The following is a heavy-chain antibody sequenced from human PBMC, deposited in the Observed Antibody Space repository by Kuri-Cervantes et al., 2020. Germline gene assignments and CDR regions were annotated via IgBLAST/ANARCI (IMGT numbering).Heavy chain of an antibody. D-gene: IGHD3-10*01. J-gene: IGHJ6*02. CDR3: TKGSSSGTAHYYYGMDV. CDR1: GGSISSYY. CDR2: IYYSGRT. Sequence: SETLSLTCTVSGGSISSYYWSWIRQPPGKGLEWIGYIYYSGRTYYNPSLKSRVTISVDTSKNQFSLKVSSVTAADTAVYYCTKGSSSGTAHYYYGMDVWGQGTTVTVSS. V-gene: IGHV4-59*12.